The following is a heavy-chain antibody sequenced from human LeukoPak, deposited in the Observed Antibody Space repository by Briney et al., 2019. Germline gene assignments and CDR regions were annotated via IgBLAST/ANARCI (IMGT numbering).Heavy chain of an antibody. CDR2: INHSGST. V-gene: IGHV4-39*07. CDR3: ARYSITAAGTPFDY. D-gene: IGHD6-13*01. CDR1: GGSISSGGYY. Sequence: PSETLSLTCTVSGGSISSGGYYWSWIRQPPGKGLEWIGEINHSGSTNCNPSLKSRVTISVDTSKNQFSLKLSSVTAADTAVYYCARYSITAAGTPFDYWGQGTLVTVSS. J-gene: IGHJ4*02.